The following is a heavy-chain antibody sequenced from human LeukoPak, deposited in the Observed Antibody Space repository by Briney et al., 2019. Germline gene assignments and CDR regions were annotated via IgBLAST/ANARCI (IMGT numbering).Heavy chain of an antibody. Sequence: GGSLRLSCAASGFTFSSYAMSWVRQAPGKGLEWVSAISGSGGCTYYADSVKGRFTISRDNSKNTLYLQMNSLRAEDTAVYYCAKDREYYDSSGYFDYWGQGTLVTVSS. CDR2: ISGSGGCT. CDR3: AKDREYYDSSGYFDY. J-gene: IGHJ4*02. V-gene: IGHV3-23*01. D-gene: IGHD3-22*01. CDR1: GFTFSSYA.